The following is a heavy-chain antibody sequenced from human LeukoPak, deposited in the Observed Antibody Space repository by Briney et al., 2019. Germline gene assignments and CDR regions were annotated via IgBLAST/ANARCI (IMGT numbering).Heavy chain of an antibody. CDR1: GFSISNYG. CDR2: IYYSGST. CDR3: AREPSIAARPI. D-gene: IGHD6-6*01. V-gene: IGHV4-59*01. J-gene: IGHJ4*02. Sequence: GSLRLSCAGSGFSISNYGMNWIRQPPGKGLEWIGYIYYSGSTNYNPSLKSRVTISVDTSKNQFSLKLSSVTAADTAVYYCAREPSIAARPIWGQGTLVTVSS.